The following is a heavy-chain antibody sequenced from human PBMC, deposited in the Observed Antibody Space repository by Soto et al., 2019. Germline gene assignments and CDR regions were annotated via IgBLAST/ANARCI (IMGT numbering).Heavy chain of an antibody. D-gene: IGHD6-13*01. CDR2: IYSGGST. J-gene: IGHJ6*02. V-gene: IGHV3-53*03. CDR1: GFTVSNNY. Sequence: QRLSCAASGFTVSNNYISWVRQPPGKGLEWVSLIYSGGSTYYADSVKGRFTLSRDNSKNTVYLQVNSLRAEDTAVYYCARAEWGSSYTQYYYALDVWGQGTTVTVSS. CDR3: ARAEWGSSYTQYYYALDV.